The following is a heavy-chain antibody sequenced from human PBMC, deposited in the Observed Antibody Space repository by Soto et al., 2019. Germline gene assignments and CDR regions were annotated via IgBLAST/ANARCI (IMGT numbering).Heavy chain of an antibody. CDR3: ARGSSGSSSWYWDYYYYYRMDV. V-gene: IGHV3-48*02. J-gene: IGHJ6*02. CDR2: ISSSSSTI. Sequence: PGGSLRLSCAASGFTFSSYSMNWVRQAPGKGLEWVSYISSSSSTIYYADSVKGRFTISRDNAKNSLYLQMNSLRDEDTAVYYCARGSSGSSSWYWDYYYYYRMDVCGQGTTVTVSS. D-gene: IGHD6-13*01. CDR1: GFTFSSYS.